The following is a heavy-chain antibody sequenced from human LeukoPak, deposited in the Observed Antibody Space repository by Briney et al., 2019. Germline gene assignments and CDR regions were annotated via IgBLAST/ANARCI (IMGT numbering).Heavy chain of an antibody. D-gene: IGHD5-18*01. V-gene: IGHV3-64*01. CDR2: ISSNGGST. Sequence: GGSLRLSCAASGFTFSSYAMHWVRQAPGKGLEYVSAISSNGGSTYYANSVKGRFTISRDNSKNTLYLQMNSLRAEDTAVYYCAREGHGGYSYGYLGDYYYYYMDVWGKGTTVTISS. CDR3: AREGHGGYSYGYLGDYYYYYMDV. CDR1: GFTFSSYA. J-gene: IGHJ6*03.